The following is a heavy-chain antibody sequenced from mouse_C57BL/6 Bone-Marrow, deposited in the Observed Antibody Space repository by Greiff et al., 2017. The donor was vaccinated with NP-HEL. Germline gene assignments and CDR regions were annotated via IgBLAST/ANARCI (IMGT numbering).Heavy chain of an antibody. Sequence: EVQLQESVAELVRPGASVKLSCTASGFNIKNTYMHWVKQRPEQGLEWIGRIDPANGNTKYAPKFQGKATITADTSSNTAYLQLSSLTSEDTAIYSFARSFYYGYVSYYFDYWGQGTTLTVSS. CDR2: IDPANGNT. CDR1: GFNIKNTY. V-gene: IGHV14-3*01. CDR3: ARSFYYGYVSYYFDY. J-gene: IGHJ2*01. D-gene: IGHD2-2*01.